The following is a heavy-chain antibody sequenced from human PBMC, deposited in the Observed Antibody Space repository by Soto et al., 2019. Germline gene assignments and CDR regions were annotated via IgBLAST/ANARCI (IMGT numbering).Heavy chain of an antibody. D-gene: IGHD2-15*01. V-gene: IGHV4-31*03. Sequence: SETLSLTCTVSGGSISSGGYYWSWIRQHPGKGLEWIGYIYYSGSTYYNPSLKSRVTISVDTSKNQFSLKLSSVTAADTAVYYCARVGFSSPTDYWGQGTLVTVSS. CDR2: IYYSGST. CDR3: ARVGFSSPTDY. CDR1: GGSISSGGYY. J-gene: IGHJ4*02.